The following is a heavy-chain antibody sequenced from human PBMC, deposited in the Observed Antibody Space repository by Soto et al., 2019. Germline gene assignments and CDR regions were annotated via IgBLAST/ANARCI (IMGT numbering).Heavy chain of an antibody. CDR1: GGTFSNSV. CDR3: ARAPILVGVTPYENYFDS. V-gene: IGHV1-69*13. D-gene: IGHD3-3*01. J-gene: IGHJ4*02. Sequence: SVKVSCKASGGTFSNSVISWVRQAPGQGLEWMGGSIPIFGTANYAQKFQGRVTIIADESTSTAYMEVTSLRSEDTAVYYWARAPILVGVTPYENYFDSWGQGTLVTVSS. CDR2: SIPIFGTA.